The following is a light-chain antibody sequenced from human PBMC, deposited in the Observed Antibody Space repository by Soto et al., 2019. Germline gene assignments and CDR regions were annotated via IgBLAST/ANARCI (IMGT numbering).Light chain of an antibody. CDR3: SSYTSSSPYV. J-gene: IGLJ1*01. CDR2: DVS. V-gene: IGLV2-14*01. Sequence: QSVLTQPASVSGSPGQSITISCTGTSSVVGGYNYVSWYQQHPGKAPKLMIYDVSNRPSGVSNRFSGSKSGNTASLTISGLQAEDEADYSCSSYTSSSPYVFGPGTKETDL. CDR1: SSVVGGYNY.